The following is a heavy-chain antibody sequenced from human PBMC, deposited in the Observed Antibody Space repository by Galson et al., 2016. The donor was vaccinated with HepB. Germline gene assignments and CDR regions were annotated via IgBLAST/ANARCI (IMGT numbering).Heavy chain of an antibody. D-gene: IGHD1-1*01. V-gene: IGHV3-9*01. J-gene: IGHJ6*02. CDR3: SRDLRNVERPDLTYYYGMDV. Sequence: SLRLSCAASGFTFNEYAMHWVRQAPGKGLEWVSGITWNSGRIGYADSVRGRFTISRDNANNPLYLHLSSLRAEDTAVYYCSRDLRNVERPDLTYYYGMDVWGQGTTVTVSS. CDR1: GFTFNEYA. CDR2: ITWNSGRI.